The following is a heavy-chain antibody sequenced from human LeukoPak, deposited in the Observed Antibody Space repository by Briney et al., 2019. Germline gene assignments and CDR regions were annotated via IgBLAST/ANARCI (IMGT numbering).Heavy chain of an antibody. V-gene: IGHV4-34*01. D-gene: IGHD5-18*01. CDR1: GGSFSGYY. Sequence: SETLSLTCAVYGGSFSGYYWSWIRQPPGKGLEWIGSIYYSGSTYYNPSLKSRVTISVDTSKNQFSLKLSSVTAADTAVYYCAGGEAAVVLFDYWGQGTLVTVSS. CDR3: AGGEAAVVLFDY. CDR2: IYYSGST. J-gene: IGHJ4*02.